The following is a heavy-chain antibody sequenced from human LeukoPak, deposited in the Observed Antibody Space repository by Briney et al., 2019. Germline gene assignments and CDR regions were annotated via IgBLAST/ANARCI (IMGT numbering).Heavy chain of an antibody. D-gene: IGHD2-21*02. J-gene: IGHJ4*02. CDR2: INQDASEI. CDR1: GFTFSTYG. V-gene: IGHV3-7*01. CDR3: ATDRDNSDWQKRFDS. Sequence: GGSLRLSCAASGFTFSTYGMNWNRQAPGKGLEWVGNINQDASEINYVDSVRGRFTISRDNAKNSLHLQMNSLRAEDTAVYYCATDRDNSDWQKRFDSWGQGTLVTVSS.